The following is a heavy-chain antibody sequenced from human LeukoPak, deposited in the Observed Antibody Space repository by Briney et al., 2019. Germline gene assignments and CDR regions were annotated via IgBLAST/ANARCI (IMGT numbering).Heavy chain of an antibody. Sequence: PGGSLRLSCAASGFTFSSYSMNWVRQAPGKGLEWVSSISSSSSYIYYADSVKGRFTISRDNAKNSLYLQMNSLRAEDTAVYYCAREDYSSSSGGGDWFDAWGQGTLVTVSS. V-gene: IGHV3-21*01. CDR1: GFTFSSYS. CDR3: AREDYSSSSGGGDWFDA. CDR2: ISSSSSYI. D-gene: IGHD6-6*01. J-gene: IGHJ5*02.